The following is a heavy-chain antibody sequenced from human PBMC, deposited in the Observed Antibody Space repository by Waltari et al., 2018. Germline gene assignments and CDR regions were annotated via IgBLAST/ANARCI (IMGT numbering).Heavy chain of an antibody. CDR3: ASRDGYSRDY. CDR2: IIPIRGIS. V-gene: IGHV1-69*02. Sequence: QVQLVQSGAEVKKPGSSVKVSCKASGGTFSSYTISWWRQAPGQGLELMGRIIPIRGISNYAQKFQGSVTITADKSTSTACMELSSLRSEDTAVYYCASRDGYSRDYWGQGTLVTVSS. CDR1: GGTFSSYT. D-gene: IGHD5-18*01. J-gene: IGHJ4*02.